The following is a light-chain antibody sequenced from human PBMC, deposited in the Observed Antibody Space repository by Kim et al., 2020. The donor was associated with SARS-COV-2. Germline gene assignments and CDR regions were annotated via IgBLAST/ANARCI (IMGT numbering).Light chain of an antibody. CDR3: QQSFSTFEA. Sequence: SASVGDRVPIPCRASQNIDKYLNWYQQKPGSAPKLLIYAASTLQSGVTSRFGGSGSGTDFTLTITTLQPEDFATYYCQQSFSTFEAFGGGTKLEIK. J-gene: IGKJ4*01. CDR2: AAS. V-gene: IGKV1-39*01. CDR1: QNIDKY.